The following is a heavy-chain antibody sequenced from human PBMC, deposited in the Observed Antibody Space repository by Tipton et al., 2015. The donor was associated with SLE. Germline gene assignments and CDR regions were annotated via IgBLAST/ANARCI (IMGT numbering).Heavy chain of an antibody. CDR3: ARKGTYDFWSGSPEGMDV. CDR2: MNPNSGNT. D-gene: IGHD3-3*01. V-gene: IGHV1-8*01. CDR1: GYTFTSYD. J-gene: IGHJ6*02. Sequence: QVQLVQSGAEVKKPGASVKVSCKASGYTFTSYDINWVRQATGQGLEWMGWMNPNSGNTGYAQKFQGRVTMTRNTSISTAYMELSSLRSEDTAVYYCARKGTYDFWSGSPEGMDVWGQGTTVTVSS.